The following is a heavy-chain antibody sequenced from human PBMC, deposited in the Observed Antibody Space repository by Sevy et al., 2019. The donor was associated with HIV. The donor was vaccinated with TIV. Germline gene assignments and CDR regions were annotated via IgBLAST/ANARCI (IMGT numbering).Heavy chain of an antibody. D-gene: IGHD3-10*01. J-gene: IGHJ5*02. CDR3: ARGSYGFGVRGRQENWFDP. CDR2: INPNSGGT. CDR1: GYTFTGYY. V-gene: IGHV1-2*02. Sequence: ASMKVSCKASGYTFTGYYMHWVRQAPGQGLEWMGWINPNSGGTNYAQKFQGRVTMTRDTSISTAYMELSRLRSEDTAVYYCARGSYGFGVRGRQENWFDPWGQGTLVTVSS.